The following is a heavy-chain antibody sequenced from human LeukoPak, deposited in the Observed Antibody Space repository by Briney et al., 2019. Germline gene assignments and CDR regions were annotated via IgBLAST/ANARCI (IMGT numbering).Heavy chain of an antibody. V-gene: IGHV3-30-3*01. CDR2: ISYDGNSE. CDR1: GFTFNTYT. CDR3: AKGTWYFDY. Sequence: GGSLRLSCAASGFTFNTYTMHWVRQAPGKGLEWVAVISYDGNSEYYADSVKGRFTISRDSSRNTLYLQMNSLRAEDTAVYYCAKGTWYFDYWGQGTLVTVSS. D-gene: IGHD1-1*01. J-gene: IGHJ4*02.